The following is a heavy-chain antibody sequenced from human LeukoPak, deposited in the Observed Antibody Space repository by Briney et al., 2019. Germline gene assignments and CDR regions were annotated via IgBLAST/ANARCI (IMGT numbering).Heavy chain of an antibody. Sequence: KPSETLSLTCTVSGGSISSSSYYWGWIRQPPGKGLEWIGSIYYSGSTYYNPSLKSRVTISVDTSKNQFSLKLSSVTAADTAVYYCAREGIGYYYDSSGYYVYWGQGTLVTVSS. J-gene: IGHJ4*02. CDR3: AREGIGYYYDSSGYYVY. D-gene: IGHD3-22*01. CDR2: IYYSGST. V-gene: IGHV4-39*07. CDR1: GGSISSSSYY.